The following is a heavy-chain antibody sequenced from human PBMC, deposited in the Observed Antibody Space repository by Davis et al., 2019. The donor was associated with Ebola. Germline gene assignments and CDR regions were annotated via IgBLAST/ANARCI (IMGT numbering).Heavy chain of an antibody. CDR2: INSDGSSS. J-gene: IGHJ6*02. CDR3: ARDLSWELLIHYGMDV. D-gene: IGHD1-26*01. Sequence: HTGGSLRLSCAASGFTFSKYWMHWVRHTPGKGLMWVSRINSDGSSSIREYADSVKGRFTISRDNDKNTLYLQMNSLRAEDTAVYYCARDLSWELLIHYGMDVWGQGTTVTVSS. CDR1: GFTFSKYW. V-gene: IGHV3-74*01.